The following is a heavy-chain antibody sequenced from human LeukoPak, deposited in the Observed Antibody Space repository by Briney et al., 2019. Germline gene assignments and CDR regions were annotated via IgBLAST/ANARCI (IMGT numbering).Heavy chain of an antibody. V-gene: IGHV3-23*01. J-gene: IGHJ4*02. CDR3: ARGNGDYAIHPDY. D-gene: IGHD4-17*01. CDR2: ISGSGSNT. CDR1: GFTFSSYA. Sequence: GGSLRLSCAASGFTFSSYAMTWVRQAPGKGLEWVSAISGSGSNTYYADSVKGRFTISRDNSKSTLYLLINSLRADDTAVYYCARGNGDYAIHPDYWGQGTLVTVSS.